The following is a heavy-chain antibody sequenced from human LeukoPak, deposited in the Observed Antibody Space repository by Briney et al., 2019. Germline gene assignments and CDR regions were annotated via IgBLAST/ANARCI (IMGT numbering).Heavy chain of an antibody. J-gene: IGHJ3*02. D-gene: IGHD6-6*01. CDR3: ARLSSSSDPTPSDAFDI. Sequence: SETLSLTCTVSGGXISSYYWGWIRQPPGKGLEWIGSIYYSGSTYYNPSLKSRVTISVDTSKNQFSLKLSSVTAADTAVYYCARLSSSSDPTPSDAFDIWGQGTMVTVSS. V-gene: IGHV4-39*01. CDR2: IYYSGST. CDR1: GGXISSYY.